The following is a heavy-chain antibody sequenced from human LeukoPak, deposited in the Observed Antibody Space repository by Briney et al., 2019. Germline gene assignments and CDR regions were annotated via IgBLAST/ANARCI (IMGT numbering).Heavy chain of an antibody. D-gene: IGHD3-22*01. CDR2: ISAYNGNT. Sequence: ASVKVSCKASGYTFTSYGISWVRQAPGQGLEWMGWISAYNGNTNYAQKLQGRVTMTTDTSTSTAYMDLSSLRSEDTALYYCARGVHVRMYDSNHNSSDPWGQGTLVTVSS. V-gene: IGHV1-18*01. CDR3: ARGVHVRMYDSNHNSSDP. J-gene: IGHJ5*01. CDR1: GYTFTSYG.